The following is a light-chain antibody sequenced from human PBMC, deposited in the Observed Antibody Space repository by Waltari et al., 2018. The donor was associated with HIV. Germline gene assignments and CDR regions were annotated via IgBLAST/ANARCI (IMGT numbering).Light chain of an antibody. CDR1: QGVGNS. J-gene: IGKJ4*01. CDR3: QQYSTYPLT. CDR2: GAS. V-gene: IGKV1-8*01. Sequence: AVRMTQSPSSLSASTGDRVNITCRASQGVGNSLAWYQQKPGKAPQFLIYGASTLHRGVPSRFSGRGSGTDFTLIISCLQSEDFATYYCQQYSTYPLTFGGGTKVEIK.